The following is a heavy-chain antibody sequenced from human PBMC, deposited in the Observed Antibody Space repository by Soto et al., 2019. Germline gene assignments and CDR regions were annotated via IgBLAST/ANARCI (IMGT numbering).Heavy chain of an antibody. Sequence: QVQLVQSGAEVKKPGASVKVSCKASGYTFTSYGISWVRQAPGQGLEWMGWISAYNGNTNYAQKLQGRVTMTTDTSTSTAYMELRSLSSDDTAVYYCARDPRGGDYEGNWFDPWGQGTLVTVSS. CDR1: GYTFTSYG. CDR2: ISAYNGNT. CDR3: ARDPRGGDYEGNWFDP. V-gene: IGHV1-18*01. D-gene: IGHD4-17*01. J-gene: IGHJ5*02.